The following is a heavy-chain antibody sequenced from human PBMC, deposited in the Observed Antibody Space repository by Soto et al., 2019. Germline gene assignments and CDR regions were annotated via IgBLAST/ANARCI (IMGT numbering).Heavy chain of an antibody. J-gene: IGHJ6*02. CDR1: GFDFSNYN. Sequence: EVQVVESGGGLIQPGGSLRLSCAGSGFDFSNYNMDWVRQAPGKGLEWISYISNTARTIFYADSVKGRFTISRDNARNSLFVQMNSLREEATAVYYCARDGSRGYDMDVWGQGTTVTVSS. CDR3: ARDGSRGYDMDV. V-gene: IGHV3-48*02. CDR2: ISNTARTI. D-gene: IGHD1-1*01.